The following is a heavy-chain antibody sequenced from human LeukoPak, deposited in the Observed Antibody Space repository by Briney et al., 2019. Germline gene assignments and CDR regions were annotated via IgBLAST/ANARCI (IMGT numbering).Heavy chain of an antibody. D-gene: IGHD7-27*01. CDR1: GDFITAYY. J-gene: IGHJ4*02. CDR2: VYYSGST. CDR3: ASNTGTVFDY. V-gene: IGHV4-59*01. Sequence: SETLSLTCSVSGDFITAYYWSWIRQPPGKGLEWIGCVYYSGSTEYNPSLRSRVTISLEMSKHQFSLNLTSVTAADTAVYYCASNTGTVFDYWGQGALVTVSS.